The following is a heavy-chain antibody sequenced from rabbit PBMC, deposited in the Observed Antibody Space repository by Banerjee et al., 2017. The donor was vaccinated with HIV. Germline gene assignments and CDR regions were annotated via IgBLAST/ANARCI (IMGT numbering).Heavy chain of an antibody. Sequence: QEQLEESGGDLVKPEGYLTLTCTASGFSFSSSYWISWVRQAPGKGLEWIGCIIPGSSGSTYYASWAKGRFTISKTSSTTVTLQMTSLTAADTATYFCAREGDDYGATFNLWGPGDPRHRL. D-gene: IGHD2-1*01. CDR1: GFSFSSSYW. CDR2: IIPGSSGST. V-gene: IGHV1S45*01. J-gene: IGHJ4*01. CDR3: AREGDDYGATFNL.